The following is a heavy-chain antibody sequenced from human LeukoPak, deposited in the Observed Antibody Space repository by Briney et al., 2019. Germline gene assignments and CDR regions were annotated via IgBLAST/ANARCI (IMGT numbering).Heavy chain of an antibody. D-gene: IGHD5-18*01. CDR3: ARVQLWLRWYYFDY. V-gene: IGHV3-53*01. Sequence: GGSLRLSCAASGFTFSSYSMNWVRQAPGKGLEWVSVIYSGGSTYYADSVKGRFTISRDNSKNTLYLQMNSLRAEDTAVYYCARVQLWLRWYYFDYWGQGTLVTVSS. J-gene: IGHJ4*02. CDR2: IYSGGST. CDR1: GFTFSSYS.